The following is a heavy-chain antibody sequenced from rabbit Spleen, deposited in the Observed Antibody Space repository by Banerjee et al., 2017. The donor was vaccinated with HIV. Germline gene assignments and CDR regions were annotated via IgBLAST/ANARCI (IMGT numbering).Heavy chain of an antibody. CDR1: GFDFSNYG. D-gene: IGHD1-1*01. V-gene: IGHV1S47*01. J-gene: IGHJ4*01. CDR2: IDPIFANT. Sequence: QEQLVESGGGLVQPGGSLKLSCKASGFDFSNYGMSWVRQAPGKGLEWIGYIDPIFANTYYANWVNGRFTISSHNAQNTLYLQLSSLTAADTATYFCARDRANSGGDYVFALWGPGTLVTVS. CDR3: ARDRANSGGDYVFAL.